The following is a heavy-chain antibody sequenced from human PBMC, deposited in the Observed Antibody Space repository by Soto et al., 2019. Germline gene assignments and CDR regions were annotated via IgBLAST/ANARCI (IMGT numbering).Heavy chain of an antibody. CDR3: ARDDRGKNYGMDV. V-gene: IGHV3-23*01. D-gene: IGHD3-10*01. Sequence: GGSLRLSCAASGFTFSSYSMSWVRQAPGKGLEWVSGFRTGGDDATTYYADSVKGRFTISRDNAKNSLYLQMNSLRAEDTAVYYCARDDRGKNYGMDVWGQGTTVTVSS. J-gene: IGHJ6*02. CDR2: FRTGGDDATT. CDR1: GFTFSSYS.